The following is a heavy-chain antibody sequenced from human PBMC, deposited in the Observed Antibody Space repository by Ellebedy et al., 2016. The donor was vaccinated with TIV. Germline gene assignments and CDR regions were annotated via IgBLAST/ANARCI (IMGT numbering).Heavy chain of an antibody. CDR1: GYTFTQYA. V-gene: IGHV1-3*01. CDR3: ARDPRGYCSGGSCSNNWFDP. Sequence: AASVKVSCKASGYTFTQYAIHWLRQARGQSLEWMGWINVADGKTKYSQKVQGRVTLTWDTSANTAYMNMSGLTSEDSGIYYCARDPRGYCSGGSCSNNWFDPWGQGTLVTVSS. CDR2: INVADGKT. J-gene: IGHJ5*02. D-gene: IGHD2-15*01.